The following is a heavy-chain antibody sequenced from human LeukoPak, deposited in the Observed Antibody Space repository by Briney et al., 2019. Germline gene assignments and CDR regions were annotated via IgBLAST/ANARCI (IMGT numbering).Heavy chain of an antibody. Sequence: SETLSLTCTVSGGSISSGGYYWSWIRQPPGKGLEWIGYIYYSGSTNYNPSLKSRVTISVDTSKNQFSLKLSSVTAADTAVYYCARAHAMGYYYYMDVWGKGTTVTVSS. CDR1: GGSISSGGYY. CDR3: ARAHAMGYYYYMDV. J-gene: IGHJ6*03. V-gene: IGHV4-61*08. D-gene: IGHD2-2*01. CDR2: IYYSGST.